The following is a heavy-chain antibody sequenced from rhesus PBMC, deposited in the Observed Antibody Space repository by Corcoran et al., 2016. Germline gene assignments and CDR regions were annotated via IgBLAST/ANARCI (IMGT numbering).Heavy chain of an antibody. Sequence: QVQLQESGPGLVKPSETLSLTCAVSGGSISSSYSYWSWIRQAPGKGLEWIGHISYSGSTSYNPSLKSRVTISRDTSKNQFSLKLSSVTAADTAVYYCEYSNYRGLDSWGQGVVVTVSS. D-gene: IGHD4-23*01. CDR3: EYSNYRGLDS. CDR1: GGSISSSYSY. J-gene: IGHJ6*01. V-gene: IGHV4-122*02. CDR2: ISYSGST.